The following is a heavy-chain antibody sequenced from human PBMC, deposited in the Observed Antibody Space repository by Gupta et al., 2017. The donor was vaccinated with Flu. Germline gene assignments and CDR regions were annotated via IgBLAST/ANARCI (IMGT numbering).Heavy chain of an antibody. J-gene: IGHJ4*02. CDR2: ISSRAVT. CDR1: GFTLSSYD. Sequence: EVQLVESGGGLVQPGGSLRLSWAASGFTLSSYDMSWVRQAPGRGLEWVSFISSRAVTYYGDPVRGRFTISRDNAKNSLYLQMSGLRDEDTAVYYCARGHWANWGQGTLVTVSS. V-gene: IGHV3-48*03. D-gene: IGHD3-16*01. CDR3: ARGHWAN.